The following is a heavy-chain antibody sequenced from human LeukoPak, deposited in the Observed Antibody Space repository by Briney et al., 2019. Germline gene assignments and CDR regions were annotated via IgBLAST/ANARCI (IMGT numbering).Heavy chain of an antibody. Sequence: ASVKASCKVSGYTLTELSMHWVRQAPGKGLEWMGGFDPEDGETIHAQKFQGRVTMTEDTSTDTAYMELSSLRYEDTAVYYCATLSTPGYSSSWYVTSFDYWGQGTLVTVSS. V-gene: IGHV1-24*01. CDR1: GYTLTELS. CDR2: FDPEDGET. J-gene: IGHJ4*02. CDR3: ATLSTPGYSSSWYVTSFDY. D-gene: IGHD6-13*01.